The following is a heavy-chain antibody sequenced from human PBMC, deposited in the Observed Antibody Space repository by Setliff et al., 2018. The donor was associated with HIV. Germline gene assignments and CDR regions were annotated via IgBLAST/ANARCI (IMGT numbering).Heavy chain of an antibody. D-gene: IGHD5-18*01. J-gene: IGHJ6*03. Sequence: ASVKVSCKISGYTLTELSIHWVRQAPGKGLEWMANFDPEDGETFYAQKFQGRLTMTEDTSTDTAYMELSSLRSEDTAVYYCARVNPNPHSMVSDYYYYMDVWGKGTTVTVSS. CDR1: GYTLTELS. V-gene: IGHV1-24*01. CDR3: ARVNPNPHSMVSDYYYYMDV. CDR2: FDPEDGET.